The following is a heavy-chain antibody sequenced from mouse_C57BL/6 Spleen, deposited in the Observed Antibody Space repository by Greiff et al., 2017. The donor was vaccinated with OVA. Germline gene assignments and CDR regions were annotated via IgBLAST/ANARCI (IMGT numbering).Heavy chain of an antibody. J-gene: IGHJ2*01. D-gene: IGHD2-2*01. CDR3: TRRFGYYIDY. V-gene: IGHV1-15*01. CDR1: GYTFTDYE. CDR2: IDPETGGT. Sequence: VQLQQSGAELVRPGASVTLSCKASGYTFTDYEMHWVKQTPVHGLEWIGAIDPETGGTAYNQKFKGKAILTADKSSSTAYMELRSLTSEDSAVYYCTRRFGYYIDYWGQGTTLTVSS.